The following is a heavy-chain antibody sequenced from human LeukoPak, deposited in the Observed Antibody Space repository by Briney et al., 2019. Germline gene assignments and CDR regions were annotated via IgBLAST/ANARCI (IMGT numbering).Heavy chain of an antibody. D-gene: IGHD3-22*01. Sequence: SVKVSCKASGGPLSSDVIIWVRQAPGQGLEWMGGIFPMFGAADYAQNFQGRVTITADASTTTAYMELSSLRSEDTAVYYCAKGGGPMDYGSSGYVLSGEHHVYIDYWGQGTLVTVSS. CDR2: IFPMFGAA. J-gene: IGHJ4*02. CDR3: AKGGGPMDYGSSGYVLSGEHHVYIDY. V-gene: IGHV1-69*13. CDR1: GGPLSSDV.